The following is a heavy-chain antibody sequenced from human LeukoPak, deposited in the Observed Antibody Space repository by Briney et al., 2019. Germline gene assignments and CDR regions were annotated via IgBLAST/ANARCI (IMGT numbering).Heavy chain of an antibody. J-gene: IGHJ4*02. CDR3: AKRAPSYGSGSSYYLDY. CDR2: ISWNSGSI. D-gene: IGHD3-10*01. V-gene: IGHV3-9*01. CDR1: GFTFDDYA. Sequence: PGRSLRLSCAASGFTFDDYAMHWVRQAPGKGLEWVSGISWNSGSIGYADSVKGRFTISRDNAKNSLYLQMNSLRAEDTALYYCAKRAPSYGSGSSYYLDYWGQGTLVTVSS.